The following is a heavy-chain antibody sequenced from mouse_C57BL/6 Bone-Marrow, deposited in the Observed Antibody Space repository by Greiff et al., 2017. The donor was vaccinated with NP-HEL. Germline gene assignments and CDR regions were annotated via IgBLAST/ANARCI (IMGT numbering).Heavy chain of an antibody. CDR2: IDPSDSYT. Sequence: QVQLQQPGAELVMPGASVKLSCKASGYTFTSYWMHWVKQRPGQGLEWIGEIDPSDSYTNYNQKFKGKSTLTVDKSSSTAYMQLSSLTSEDSEVYYCARKGGYYYGSSPVPSYWYFDVWGTGTTVTVSS. CDR1: GYTFTSYW. CDR3: ARKGGYYYGSSPVPSYWYFDV. V-gene: IGHV1-69*01. J-gene: IGHJ1*03. D-gene: IGHD1-1*01.